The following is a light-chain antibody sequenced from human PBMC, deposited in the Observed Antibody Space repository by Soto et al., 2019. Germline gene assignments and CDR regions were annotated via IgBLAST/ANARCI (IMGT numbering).Light chain of an antibody. CDR1: QSISAW. J-gene: IGKJ4*01. V-gene: IGKV1-5*02. Sequence: QMTQSPSTLYASVGDRVTIICRASQSISAWLAWYQQKPGKAPKLLIYDASTLDSGVPSRFSGSGYGTEFTLTIRALQPDDFATYYCQQYKSYPLTFGGGTKVDIK. CDR2: DAS. CDR3: QQYKSYPLT.